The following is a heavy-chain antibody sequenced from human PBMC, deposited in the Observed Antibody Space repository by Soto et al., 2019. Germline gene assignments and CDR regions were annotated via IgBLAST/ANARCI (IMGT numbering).Heavy chain of an antibody. D-gene: IGHD3-9*01. CDR1: GFTFSSYA. CDR2: ISGGGGST. V-gene: IGHV3-23*01. Sequence: PGGSLRLSCAASGFTFSSYAMTWVRQAPGKGLEWVSGISGGGGSTYYADSARGRFTISRDNSKNTLSLLMNSLRAEDTAVYYCAKIAYYDILSGSRKYNWFDPWGQGTLVTVSS. CDR3: AKIAYYDILSGSRKYNWFDP. J-gene: IGHJ5*02.